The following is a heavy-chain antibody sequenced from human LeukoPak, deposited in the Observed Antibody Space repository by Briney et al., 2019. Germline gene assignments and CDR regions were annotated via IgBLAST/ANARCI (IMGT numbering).Heavy chain of an antibody. J-gene: IGHJ4*02. CDR3: AKTAGDGKDGGRRNDFDY. Sequence: GRSLRLSCAASGFTFSSYGMHWVRQAPGKGLEGVAVIWYDGSNKYYADSVKGRFTIPRDNSKDTLYLQMNSLRAEDTAVYYRAKTAGDGKDGGRRNDFDYWGQATLATVSS. D-gene: IGHD6-19*01. CDR1: GFTFSSYG. CDR2: IWYDGSNK. V-gene: IGHV3-33*06.